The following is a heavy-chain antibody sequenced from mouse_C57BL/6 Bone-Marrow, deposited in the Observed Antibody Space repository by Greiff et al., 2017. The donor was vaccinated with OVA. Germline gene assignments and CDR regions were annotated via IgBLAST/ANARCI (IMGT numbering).Heavy chain of an antibody. CDR3: ATSDGYYADAMDY. CDR2: INPSNGGT. J-gene: IGHJ4*01. CDR1: GYTFTSYW. D-gene: IGHD2-3*01. Sequence: QVQLQQPGPELVKPGASVKLSCKASGYTFTSYWMHWVKQRPGQGLEWIGNINPSNGGTNYNEKFKSKATLTVDKSSSTAYMQLSSLTSEDSAVYYCATSDGYYADAMDYWGQGTSVTVSS. V-gene: IGHV1-53*01.